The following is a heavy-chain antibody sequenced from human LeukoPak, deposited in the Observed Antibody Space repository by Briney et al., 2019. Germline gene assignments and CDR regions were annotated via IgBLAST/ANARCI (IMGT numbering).Heavy chain of an antibody. D-gene: IGHD2-21*01. Sequence: SETLPLNCTVSGGSINSRGFFWGWIRQPPGQGPEWIGSVYYDGVTYYNASLTSRITISVDTSKDHSSLNLRSVTPADTAVYFCARLSWGGTSCPTLHYYHLDPWGQGVLVIVSS. CDR1: GGSINSRGFF. V-gene: IGHV4-39*01. CDR3: ARLSWGGTSCPTLHYYHLDP. J-gene: IGHJ5*02. CDR2: VYYDGVT.